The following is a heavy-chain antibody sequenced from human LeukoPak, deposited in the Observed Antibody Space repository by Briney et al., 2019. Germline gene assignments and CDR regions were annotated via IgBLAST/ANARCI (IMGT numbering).Heavy chain of an antibody. V-gene: IGHV3-49*04. J-gene: IGHJ5*02. Sequence: GGSLRLSCIGIGFXFADYAISWVRQAPGKGLEWIAFITTQDYGATTEYAASLRGRFTVSRDDSKSVAYLRLNRLTIEDTATYYCSRDHFRTGTTRAPWFDPWGQGTLVTVSS. D-gene: IGHD1-1*01. CDR3: SRDHFRTGTTRAPWFDP. CDR2: ITTQDYGATT. CDR1: GFXFADYA.